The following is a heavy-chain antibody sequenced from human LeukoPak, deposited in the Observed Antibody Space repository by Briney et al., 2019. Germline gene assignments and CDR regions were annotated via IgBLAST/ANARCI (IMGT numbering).Heavy chain of an antibody. D-gene: IGHD2-15*01. CDR2: IYYSGST. J-gene: IGHJ5*02. V-gene: IGHV4-59*01. CDR1: GGSISSYY. CDR3: TRGSRYCSSGSCYGWFDP. Sequence: SETLSLTCTVSGGSISSYYWSWIRQPPGKGLEWIGHIYYSGSTNYNPSLKSRVTISVDTSKNQSSLKLNSVTAADTAIYYCTRGSRYCSSGSCYGWFDPWGQGTLVTVSS.